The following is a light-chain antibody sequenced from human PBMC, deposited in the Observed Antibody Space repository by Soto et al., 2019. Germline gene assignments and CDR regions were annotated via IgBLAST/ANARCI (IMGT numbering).Light chain of an antibody. V-gene: IGKV3D-20*02. CDR3: QQRQYWPPIT. CDR2: DAS. J-gene: IGKJ5*01. Sequence: EIVMTQSPGTLSLSPGERAALSRRASQSVSSSYLAWYQQKPGQAPRLLIYDASNRAAGIPARFSGSGSGTDFTLTISSLEPEDFAIYYCQQRQYWPPITFGQGTRLEIK. CDR1: QSVSSSY.